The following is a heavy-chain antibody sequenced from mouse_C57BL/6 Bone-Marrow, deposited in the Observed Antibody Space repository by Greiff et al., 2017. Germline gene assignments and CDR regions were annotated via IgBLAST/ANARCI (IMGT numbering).Heavy chain of an antibody. D-gene: IGHD3-2*02. V-gene: IGHV1-59*01. CDR1: GYTFTSYW. CDR2: IDPSDSYT. Sequence: QVQLQQPGAELVRPGTSVKLSCKASGYTFTSYWMHWVKQRPGQGLEWIGVIDPSDSYTNYNQKFKGKATLTVDTSSSTAYMQLSSLTSEDSAVYYCASSWGSSGYGAYWGQGTLVTVSA. CDR3: ASSWGSSGYGAY. J-gene: IGHJ3*01.